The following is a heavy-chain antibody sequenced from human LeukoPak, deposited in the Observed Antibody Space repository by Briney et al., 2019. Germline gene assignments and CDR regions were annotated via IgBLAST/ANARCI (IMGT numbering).Heavy chain of an antibody. Sequence: PGGSLRLSCAASGFTFSSYSMNWVRQAPGKGLEWVSYISSSSSTIYYADSVKGRFTISRDNAKNSLYLQMNSLRAEDTAVYYCASFKLVAYYYDSGSYYNDYWGQGTLVTVSS. CDR1: GFTFSSYS. CDR2: ISSSSSTI. D-gene: IGHD3-10*01. J-gene: IGHJ4*02. V-gene: IGHV3-48*04. CDR3: ASFKLVAYYYDSGSYYNDY.